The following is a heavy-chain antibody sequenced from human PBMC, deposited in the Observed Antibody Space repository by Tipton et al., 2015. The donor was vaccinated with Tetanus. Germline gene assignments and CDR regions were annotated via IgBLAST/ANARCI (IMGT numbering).Heavy chain of an antibody. D-gene: IGHD1-14*01. V-gene: IGHV1-69*01. CDR2: ITPIFGTT. J-gene: IGHJ4*02. CDR3: ARASNRLSRAYDY. Sequence: QLVQSGAEVKKPGSSVKVSCKASGGTCTNYALSGVRQAPGQGLEGVGGITPIFGTTNSAPKFQGRVTITADESTNTAYMELSSLRSEATAVYYGARASNRLSRAYDYWGQDPQNTVPS. CDR1: GGTCTNYA.